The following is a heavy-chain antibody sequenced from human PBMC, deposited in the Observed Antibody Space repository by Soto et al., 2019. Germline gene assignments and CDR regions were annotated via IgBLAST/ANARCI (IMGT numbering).Heavy chain of an antibody. Sequence: QVQLVQSGAEVKKPGASVKVSCKASGYTFTNYGVHWVRQAPGQGLEWMGWINVGHGNTKYSQKFQGRVTITRDTAANTAFMELSSLRSEDTAVYYCAGSGYSSGWYHWYFDFWGRGTLVTVSS. CDR2: INVGHGNT. V-gene: IGHV1-3*01. CDR3: AGSGYSSGWYHWYFDF. J-gene: IGHJ2*01. D-gene: IGHD6-19*01. CDR1: GYTFTNYG.